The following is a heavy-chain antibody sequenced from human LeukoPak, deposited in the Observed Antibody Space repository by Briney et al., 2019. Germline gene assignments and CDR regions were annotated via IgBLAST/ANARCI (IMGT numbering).Heavy chain of an antibody. V-gene: IGHV4-59*08. CDR1: GGSISGYY. CDR2: IYHNGGT. D-gene: IGHD6-19*01. Sequence: SETLSLTCSVSGGSISGYYWSWIRQPPGKGLEWIGYIYHNGGTNYNPSLQSRLTISIDTSKNQFSLKLSSVTAADTAVYYCARHLRAVAGGRYFDYWGQGTQVTVSS. CDR3: ARHLRAVAGGRYFDY. J-gene: IGHJ4*02.